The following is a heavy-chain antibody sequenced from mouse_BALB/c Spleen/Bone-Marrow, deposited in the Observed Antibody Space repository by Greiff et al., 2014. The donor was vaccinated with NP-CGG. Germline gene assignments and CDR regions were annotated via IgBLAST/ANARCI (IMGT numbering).Heavy chain of an antibody. V-gene: IGHV3-2*02. D-gene: IGHD1-1*01. CDR3: ARDDYYGGSYFDY. J-gene: IGHJ2*01. CDR2: IGYSGST. CDR1: GYSITSDYA. Sequence: VQLKHSGPGLVKPSQSLSLTCTVTGYSITSDYAWNWIRQFPGKKLEWMGFIGYSGSTSYNPSLSSRISVTRDTSKNQFFLHLNSVTTEDTATYYCARDDYYGGSYFDYWGQGTTLTVSS.